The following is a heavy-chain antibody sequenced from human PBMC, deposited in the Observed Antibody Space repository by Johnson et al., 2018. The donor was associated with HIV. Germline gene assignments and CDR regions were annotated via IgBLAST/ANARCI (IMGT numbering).Heavy chain of an antibody. CDR1: GFIFSSYA. CDR2: ISSNGGST. V-gene: IGHV3-64*01. J-gene: IGHJ3*02. Sequence: VQLVESGGGLVQPGGSLRLSCAASGFIFSSYAMHWVRQAPGKGLEYVSAISSNGGSTYYANSVKGRFTISRDNSKNTLYLQMNSLRAEDTAVYYCARTPSLPGAFDIWGQGTMVTVSS. CDR3: ARTPSLPGAFDI.